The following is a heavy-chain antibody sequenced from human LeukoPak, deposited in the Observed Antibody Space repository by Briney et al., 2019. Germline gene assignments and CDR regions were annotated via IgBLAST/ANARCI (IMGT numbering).Heavy chain of an antibody. CDR2: ISSSSSTI. V-gene: IGHV3-48*02. D-gene: IGHD6-13*01. CDR3: ARDRGIAAAGTRWFDP. CDR1: GLTFSSYD. Sequence: GGSLRLSCVGSGLTFSSYDMNWVRQAPGKGLEWVSYISSSSSTIYYADSVKGRFTISRDNAKNSLYLQMNSLRDEDTAVYYCARDRGIAAAGTRWFDPWGQGTLVTVSS. J-gene: IGHJ5*02.